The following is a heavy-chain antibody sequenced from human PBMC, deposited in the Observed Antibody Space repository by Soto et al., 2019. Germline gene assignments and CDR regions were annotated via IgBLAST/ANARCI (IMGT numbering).Heavy chain of an antibody. J-gene: IGHJ4*02. CDR2: ISGAGDTT. CDR3: AKSFTQSNVWRAYRHKTHFDY. D-gene: IGHD3-16*02. CDR1: GFTFTNYG. Sequence: EVRLLESGGGLVQPGGSLRLSCEGSGFTFTNYGMDWVRQAPGKGLEWISFISGAGDTTYYADSVKGRFIISRDNSKNTLYLKMNSLRDEDTALYYCAKSFTQSNVWRAYRHKTHFDYWGQGALVTVTS. V-gene: IGHV3-23*01.